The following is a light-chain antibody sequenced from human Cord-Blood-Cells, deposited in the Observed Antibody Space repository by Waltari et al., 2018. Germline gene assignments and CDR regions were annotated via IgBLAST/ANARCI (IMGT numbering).Light chain of an antibody. CDR2: DAS. Sequence: DIQMTQSPSSLSASVGDRVTITCQASQDISNYLNWYQQKPGKAPKLLIYDASNLETVVPSRFNGSGSGTDFTFTISSLQPEDIATYYCQQYDNLPMYTFGQGTKLEIK. CDR3: QQYDNLPMYT. J-gene: IGKJ2*01. CDR1: QDISNY. V-gene: IGKV1-33*01.